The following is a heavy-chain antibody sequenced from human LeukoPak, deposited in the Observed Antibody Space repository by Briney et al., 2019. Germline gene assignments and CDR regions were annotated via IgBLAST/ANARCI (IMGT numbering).Heavy chain of an antibody. CDR1: GFTVSSNY. CDR3: AKDRAAAGYIDY. J-gene: IGHJ4*02. D-gene: IGHD6-13*01. V-gene: IGHV3-53*01. CDR2: IYSGGST. Sequence: GGSLRLSYAASGFTVSSNYMSWVRQAPGKGLEWVSVIYSGGSTYYADSVKGRFTISRDNSKNTLYLQMNSLRAEDTAVYYCAKDRAAAGYIDYWGQGTLVTVSS.